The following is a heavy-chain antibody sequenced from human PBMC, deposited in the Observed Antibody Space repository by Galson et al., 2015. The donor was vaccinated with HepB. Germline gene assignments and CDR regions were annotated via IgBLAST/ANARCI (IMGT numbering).Heavy chain of an antibody. CDR3: ARGSEDNYGSFDY. D-gene: IGHD3-10*01. Sequence: TLSLTCAVYGGSFSGYYWNWIRQPPGKGLEWIGYTHYSGSTYYNPSLRGRLTISEGMSKNQFSLKLSSVTAADTAIYYCARGSEDNYGSFDYWGQGTLVTVSS. CDR2: THYSGST. J-gene: IGHJ4*02. CDR1: GGSFSGYY. V-gene: IGHV4-34*09.